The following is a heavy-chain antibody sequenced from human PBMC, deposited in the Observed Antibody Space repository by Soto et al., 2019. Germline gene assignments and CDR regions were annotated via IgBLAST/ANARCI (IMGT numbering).Heavy chain of an antibody. V-gene: IGHV5-51*01. CDR2: IYPGDSDT. CDR1: GYIFTNYW. D-gene: IGHD3-22*01. J-gene: IGHJ4*02. Sequence: GESLKISFKGSGYIFTNYWIGWVRQMPGKGLEWMGIIYPGDSDTKYSPSFQGQVTISADKSISTAYLQWSSLEASDTAMYYCASLSYYDSYSGFDYWGQGTLVTVSS. CDR3: ASLSYYDSYSGFDY.